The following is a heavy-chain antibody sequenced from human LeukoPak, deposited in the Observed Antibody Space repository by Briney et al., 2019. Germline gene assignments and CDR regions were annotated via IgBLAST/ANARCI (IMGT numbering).Heavy chain of an antibody. J-gene: IGHJ4*02. CDR2: IIPIFGTA. CDR1: GYTFNSHG. Sequence: SVKVSCKASGYTFNSHGISWVRQAPGQGLEWMGGIIPIFGTANYAQKFQGRVTITTDESTSTAYMELRSLRSDDTAVYYCARSAAGTDYWGQGTLVTVSS. CDR3: ARSAAGTDY. V-gene: IGHV1-69*05. D-gene: IGHD6-19*01.